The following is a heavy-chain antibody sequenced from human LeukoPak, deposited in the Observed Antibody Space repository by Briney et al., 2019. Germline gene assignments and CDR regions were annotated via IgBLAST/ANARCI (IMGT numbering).Heavy chain of an antibody. CDR1: GGSFSGYY. Sequence: PSETLSLTCAVYGGSFSGYYWSWIRQPPGKGLEWIGEINHSGSTNHNPSLKSRVTISVDTSKNQFSLKLSSVTAADTAVYYCARGRGYSYGPPGYWGQGTLVTVSS. D-gene: IGHD5-18*01. CDR2: INHSGST. CDR3: ARGRGYSYGPPGY. V-gene: IGHV4-34*01. J-gene: IGHJ4*02.